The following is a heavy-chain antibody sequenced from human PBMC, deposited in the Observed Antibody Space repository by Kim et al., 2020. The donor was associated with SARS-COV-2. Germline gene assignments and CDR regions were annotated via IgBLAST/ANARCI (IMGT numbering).Heavy chain of an antibody. V-gene: IGHV3-23*01. J-gene: IGHJ4*02. D-gene: IGHD5-18*01. Sequence: YDRDSEKGRFTNSKTNSQNTLYLQMNHLEAEDTAVYYCAKDVSAASEFDYWGQGTLVTVSS. CDR3: AKDVSAASEFDY.